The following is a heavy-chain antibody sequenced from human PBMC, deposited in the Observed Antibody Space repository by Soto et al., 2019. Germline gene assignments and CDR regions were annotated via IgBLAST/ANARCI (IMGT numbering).Heavy chain of an antibody. Sequence: EVHLLESGGGSVHPGESLRLSCGASGFTFSSCVMTWVRQAPGKGLEWVSCITDSGTGAYYADSVKGRFTISRDNSKNTMYLQMNNLRAEDTGVYYCAKGLINGRWYAEDWGQGTLVTVSS. V-gene: IGHV3-23*01. D-gene: IGHD6-13*01. CDR3: AKGLINGRWYAED. CDR2: ITDSGTGA. CDR1: GFTFSSCV. J-gene: IGHJ4*02.